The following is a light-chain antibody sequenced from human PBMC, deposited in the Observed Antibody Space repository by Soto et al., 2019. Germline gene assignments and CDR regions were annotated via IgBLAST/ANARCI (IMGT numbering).Light chain of an antibody. J-gene: IGLJ3*02. V-gene: IGLV2-23*02. CDR1: SSDVGSYNL. CDR2: EVT. CDR3: CSYAGVGVWV. Sequence: QSALTQPASVSGSPGQSITISCTGTSSDVGSYNLVSWYQQHPGEAPKVMIYEVTKRPSGVSNRFSGSKSANTASLTISGLQPEDEADYFCCSYAGVGVWVFGGGTKVTVL.